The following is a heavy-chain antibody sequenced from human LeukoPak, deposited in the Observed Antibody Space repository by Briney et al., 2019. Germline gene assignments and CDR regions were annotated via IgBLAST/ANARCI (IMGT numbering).Heavy chain of an antibody. CDR3: VKGGGTYYYGSGSYSPDYFYGLDA. J-gene: IGHJ6*02. CDR1: GFIFNNYA. CDR2: ISRNSDST. D-gene: IGHD3-10*01. V-gene: IGHV3-23*01. Sequence: GGSLRLPCGASGFIFNNYAMTWVRQAPGKGLEWVSGISRNSDSTYHADSVKGRFTISRDNSKNTVYLQMNSLRADDTAVYYCVKGGGTYYYGSGSYSPDYFYGLDAWGQGTTVIVS.